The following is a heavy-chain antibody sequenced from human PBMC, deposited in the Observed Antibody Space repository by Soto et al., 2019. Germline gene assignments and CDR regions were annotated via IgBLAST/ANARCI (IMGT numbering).Heavy chain of an antibody. CDR3: ARGYSYGYRSYGMDV. CDR2: INPSGGST. J-gene: IGHJ6*02. Sequence: QVQLVQSGAEVKKPGASVKVSCKASGYTFTSYYMHWVRQAPGQGLEWMGIINPSGGSTSYAQKFQGRVTMTGDTSTSTVYMELSSLRSEDTAVYYCARGYSYGYRSYGMDVWGQGTTVTVSS. CDR1: GYTFTSYY. V-gene: IGHV1-46*01. D-gene: IGHD5-18*01.